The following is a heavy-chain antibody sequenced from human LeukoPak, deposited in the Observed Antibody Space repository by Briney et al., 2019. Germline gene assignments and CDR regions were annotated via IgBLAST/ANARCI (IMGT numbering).Heavy chain of an antibody. J-gene: IGHJ4*02. CDR1: GFTFDDYG. Sequence: GRSLRLSCAASGFTFDDYGMSWVRQAPGKGLEWVSGINWNGGSTGYADSVKGRFTISRDNAKNSLYLQMNSLRAEDTALYYCARYPTYYYDSSGYKEGSYFDYWGQGTLVTVSS. D-gene: IGHD3-22*01. CDR3: ARYPTYYYDSSGYKEGSYFDY. CDR2: INWNGGST. V-gene: IGHV3-20*04.